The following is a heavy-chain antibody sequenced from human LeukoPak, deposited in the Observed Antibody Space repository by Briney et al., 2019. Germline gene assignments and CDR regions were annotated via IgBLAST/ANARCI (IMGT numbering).Heavy chain of an antibody. CDR2: ISYDGSNE. CDR3: ARDFRTLLTGPVDV. CDR1: GFTFSSYA. Sequence: GGSLRLSCAASGFTFSSYAMHWVRQAPGKGLEWVAVISYDGSNEYYADSVKGRFTISRDNSKNTLYLQMNSLRAEDTAVYYCARDFRTLLTGPVDVWGQGTTVTVSS. D-gene: IGHD3-9*01. J-gene: IGHJ6*02. V-gene: IGHV3-30-3*01.